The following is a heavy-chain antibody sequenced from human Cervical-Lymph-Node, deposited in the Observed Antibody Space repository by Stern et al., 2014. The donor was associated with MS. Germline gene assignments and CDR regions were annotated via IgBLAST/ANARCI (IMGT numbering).Heavy chain of an antibody. CDR3: ARGVGDY. Sequence: VQLVQPGGGLVEPGGSLRLSCAASGFNFSSYWMHWVRQFPEKGLFWVSKINRDGSDTSYADSVKGRFSISRDNIRNMLYLRMTSLRAEDTAVYYCARGVGDYWGQGSRVTVSS. J-gene: IGHJ4*02. D-gene: IGHD3-16*01. CDR2: INRDGSDT. V-gene: IGHV3-74*02. CDR1: GFNFSSYW.